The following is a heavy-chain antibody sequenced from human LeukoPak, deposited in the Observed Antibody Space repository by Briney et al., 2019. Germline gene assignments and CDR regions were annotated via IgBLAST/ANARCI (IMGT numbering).Heavy chain of an antibody. Sequence: GGSLRPSCAVSGFTFNSYGMHWVRQAPGKGLEWVAAISHDGINTYSGDSVKGRFTISRDNSKNTLFLQMTSLRPEDTAMYYCAKDAGQWQNWNWFAPWGQGTLVIVSS. D-gene: IGHD6-19*01. CDR1: GFTFNSYG. CDR2: ISHDGINT. CDR3: AKDAGQWQNWNWFAP. J-gene: IGHJ5*02. V-gene: IGHV3-30*18.